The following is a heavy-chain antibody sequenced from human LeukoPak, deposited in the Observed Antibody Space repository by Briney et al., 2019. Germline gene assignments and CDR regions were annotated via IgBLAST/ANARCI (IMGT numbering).Heavy chain of an antibody. CDR2: INPNSGGT. D-gene: IGHD3-3*01. CDR1: GYTFTGYY. V-gene: IGHV1-2*02. Sequence: ASVKVSCKASGYTFTGYYMHWVRQAPGQGLEWMGWINPNSGGTNYAQKFQGRVTMTRDTSTSTVYMELSSLRSEDTAVYYCARVSDFWSGYTDYYYGMDVWGQGTTVTVSS. CDR3: ARVSDFWSGYTDYYYGMDV. J-gene: IGHJ6*02.